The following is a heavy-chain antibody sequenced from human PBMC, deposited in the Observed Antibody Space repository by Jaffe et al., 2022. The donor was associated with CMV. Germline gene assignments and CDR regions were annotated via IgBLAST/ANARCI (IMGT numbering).Heavy chain of an antibody. D-gene: IGHD2-21*01. Sequence: EVQLVESGGGSVQPGGSLRLSCAASGFTVSSNSMNWVRQAPGKGLEWVSVIHSGANTYYADSVNGRFTISTDNSKNTLYLQMNSLRAEDTAIYYCAKDPPGSPDWAFDVWGQGTMVTVSS. CDR2: IHSGANT. V-gene: IGHV3-66*01. J-gene: IGHJ3*01. CDR3: AKDPPGSPDWAFDV. CDR1: GFTVSSNS.